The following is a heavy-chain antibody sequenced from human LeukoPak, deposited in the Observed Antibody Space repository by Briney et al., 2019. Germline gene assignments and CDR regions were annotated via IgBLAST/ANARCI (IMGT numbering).Heavy chain of an antibody. CDR3: ARDLEITEYYYYYYGMDV. CDR2: ISGSGGST. V-gene: IGHV3-23*01. Sequence: PGGSLRLSCAASGFTFSSYAMSWVRQAPGKGLEWVSAISGSGGSTHYADSVKGRFTISRDNSKNTLYLQMNSLRAEDTAVYYCARDLEITEYYYYYYGMDVWGQGTTVTVSS. CDR1: GFTFSSYA. J-gene: IGHJ6*02. D-gene: IGHD3-10*01.